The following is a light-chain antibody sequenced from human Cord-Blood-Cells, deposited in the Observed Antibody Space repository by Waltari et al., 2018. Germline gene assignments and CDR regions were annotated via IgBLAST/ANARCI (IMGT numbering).Light chain of an antibody. V-gene: IGKV1-8*01. Sequence: AIRMTQSPSSFSASTGDRVTITCRASQGISSYLAWYQQKPGKAPKLLIYAASTLQSGVPSRFSGSGSETDFTLTISCLQSEDFSTYYCQQYYSYPLTFGGGTKVEIK. J-gene: IGKJ4*01. CDR3: QQYYSYPLT. CDR1: QGISSY. CDR2: AAS.